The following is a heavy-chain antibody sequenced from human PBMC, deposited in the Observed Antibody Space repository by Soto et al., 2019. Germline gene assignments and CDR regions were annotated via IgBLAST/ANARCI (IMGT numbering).Heavy chain of an antibody. CDR3: ATAMVRGVSPPYYFDY. V-gene: IGHV3-30*04. D-gene: IGHD3-10*01. CDR2: ISYSGTSK. Sequence: PGGSLRLSCAASGFTFNFYAMSWVRQAPGKGLEWVAAISYSGTSKYYADSVKGRFTISRDNSKNTLYLQMNSLRAEDTAVYYCATAMVRGVSPPYYFDYWGQGTLVTVSS. J-gene: IGHJ4*02. CDR1: GFTFNFYA.